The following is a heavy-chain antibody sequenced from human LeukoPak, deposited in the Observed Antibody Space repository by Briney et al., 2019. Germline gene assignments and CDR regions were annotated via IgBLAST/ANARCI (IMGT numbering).Heavy chain of an antibody. Sequence: PGGSLRLSCAASGFTVSSNYMSWVRQAPGKGLECVSVIYSGGSTYYADSVRDRFSISRDNPKKPLYLQMISLRAEDTAVYYCAREGDYYGSGSYSTPGAFDIWGQGTMVTVSS. D-gene: IGHD3-10*01. J-gene: IGHJ3*02. CDR2: IYSGGST. CDR3: AREGDYYGSGSYSTPGAFDI. V-gene: IGHV3-66*01. CDR1: GFTVSSNY.